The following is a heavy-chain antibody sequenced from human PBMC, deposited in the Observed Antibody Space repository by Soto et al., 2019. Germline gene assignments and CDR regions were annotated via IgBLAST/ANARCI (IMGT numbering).Heavy chain of an antibody. CDR2: IYHSGST. Sequence: LSRPWSVSSGSISSRGDSCIIIRQPPGKGLEWIGYIYHSGSTYYNPSLKSRVTISVDRSKNQFSLKLSSVTAADTAVHYCASYQLPYNLFESWVQGTLVTVSS. J-gene: IGHJ5*01. D-gene: IGHD2-2*01. V-gene: IGHV4-30-2*01. CDR3: ASYQLPYNLFES. CDR1: SGSISSRGDS.